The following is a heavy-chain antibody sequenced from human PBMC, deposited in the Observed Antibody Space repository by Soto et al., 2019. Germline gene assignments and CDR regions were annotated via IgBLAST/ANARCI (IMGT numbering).Heavy chain of an antibody. D-gene: IGHD2-2*01. J-gene: IGHJ4*02. Sequence: ASVKVSCKVSGYTLTELSMHWVRQAPGKGLEWMGGFDPEDGETIYTQKFQGRVTMTEDTSTDTAYMELSSLRSEDTAVYYCATDLLYCSSTSCYVDYWGQGTLVTVSS. V-gene: IGHV1-24*01. CDR3: ATDLLYCSSTSCYVDY. CDR2: FDPEDGET. CDR1: GYTLTELS.